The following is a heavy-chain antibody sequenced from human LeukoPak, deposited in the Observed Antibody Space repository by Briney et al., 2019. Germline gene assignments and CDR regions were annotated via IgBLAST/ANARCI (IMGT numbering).Heavy chain of an antibody. D-gene: IGHD3-10*01. Sequence: AETLSLTCTVSGGSISNYYWTWIRQPAGKGLEWIGRIYPSGSSTYNPSLKSRVTMSVDTSKNQFSLKLSSVTAADTAVYYCARVRYSGSGSYYSGDFYYGMDVWGQGTTVTVSS. J-gene: IGHJ6*02. CDR1: GGSISNYY. V-gene: IGHV4-4*07. CDR2: IYPSGSS. CDR3: ARVRYSGSGSYYSGDFYYGMDV.